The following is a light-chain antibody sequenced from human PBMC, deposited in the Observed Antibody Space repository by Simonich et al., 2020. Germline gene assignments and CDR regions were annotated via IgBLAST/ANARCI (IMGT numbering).Light chain of an antibody. CDR1: QSVSSY. J-gene: IGKJ4*01. Sequence: EIVLTQSPATLSLSPGERATLSCRASQSVSSYLAWYQQKPGPAPRLLIYDASNRATGIPARFSGSGPGTDFTLTISSLEPEDFAVYYCQQRSNWHELTFGGGTKVEIK. CDR3: QQRSNWHELT. V-gene: IGKV3D-11*02. CDR2: DAS.